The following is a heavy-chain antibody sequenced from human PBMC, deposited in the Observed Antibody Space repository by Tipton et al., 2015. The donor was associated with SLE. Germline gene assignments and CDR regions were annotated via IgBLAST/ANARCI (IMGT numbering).Heavy chain of an antibody. Sequence: GLVKPSETLSLTCAVYGGSFSGYYWSWIRQPPGKGLEWIGEINHSGSTNYNPSLKSRVTISVDTSKNQFSLNLSSVTAADTAVYYCARDTRDWFLSESWGQGALVTVSS. J-gene: IGHJ4*02. CDR2: INHSGST. V-gene: IGHV4-34*01. CDR1: GGSFSGYY. CDR3: ARDTRDWFLSES. D-gene: IGHD3-9*01.